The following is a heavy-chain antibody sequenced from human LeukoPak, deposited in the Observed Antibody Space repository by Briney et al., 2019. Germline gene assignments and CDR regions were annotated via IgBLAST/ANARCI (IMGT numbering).Heavy chain of an antibody. V-gene: IGHV1-24*01. J-gene: IGHJ4*02. CDR1: GYTLTELS. D-gene: IGHD3-22*01. CDR2: FDPEDGER. CDR3: ARDRGSYDSSNYYYPYYFDY. Sequence: ASVKVSCKVSGYTLTELSMHWVRQAPGKGLEWMGGFDPEDGERLYAQKFQGRVTMTEDTSTDTAYMELSSLRAEDTAVYYCARDRGSYDSSNYYYPYYFDYWGQGTLVTVSS.